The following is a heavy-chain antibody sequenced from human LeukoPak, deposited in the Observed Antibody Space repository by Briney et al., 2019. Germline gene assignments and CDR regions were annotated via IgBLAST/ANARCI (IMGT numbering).Heavy chain of an antibody. CDR1: GYSFTSYW. CDR2: IYPGASDT. Sequence: GEALKISCKGSGYSFTSYWIGWVRQMPGKGLEWMGIIYPGASDTRYSTFFQGQVTISADKSISTAYLQWSSLKASDTAMYYCARLVGATFSGMDVWGQGTTVTVSS. CDR3: ARLVGATFSGMDV. J-gene: IGHJ6*02. V-gene: IGHV5-51*01. D-gene: IGHD1-26*01.